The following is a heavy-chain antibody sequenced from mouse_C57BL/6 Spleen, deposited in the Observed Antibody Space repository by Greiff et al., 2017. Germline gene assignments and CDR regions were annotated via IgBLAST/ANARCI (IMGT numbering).Heavy chain of an antibody. V-gene: IGHV1-9*01. CDR1: GYTFTGYW. CDR2: ILPGSGST. CDR3: ARIYYSNYERYFDV. Sequence: VQLQESGAELMKPGASVKLSCKATGYTFTGYWIEWVKQRPGHGLEWIGEILPGSGSTTSNEKFKGKATFTADTSSNPACMQLSSLTTEDSAIYYCARIYYSNYERYFDVWGTGTTVTVSS. J-gene: IGHJ1*03. D-gene: IGHD2-5*01.